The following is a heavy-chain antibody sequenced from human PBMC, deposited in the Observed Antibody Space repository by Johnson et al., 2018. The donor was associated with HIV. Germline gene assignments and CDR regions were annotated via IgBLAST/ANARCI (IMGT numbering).Heavy chain of an antibody. Sequence: QMQLVESGGGVVRPGGSLRLSCAASGFTFSSYAMHWVRQAPGKGLEWVAVISYDGSSKFYPNSLKGRFSISRDNSKNTVYLQMNSLRTEDTAVYYCARGITMIAVVKGDAFDIWGQGTMVTVSS. D-gene: IGHD3-22*01. V-gene: IGHV3-30*04. CDR2: ISYDGSSK. J-gene: IGHJ3*02. CDR1: GFTFSSYA. CDR3: ARGITMIAVVKGDAFDI.